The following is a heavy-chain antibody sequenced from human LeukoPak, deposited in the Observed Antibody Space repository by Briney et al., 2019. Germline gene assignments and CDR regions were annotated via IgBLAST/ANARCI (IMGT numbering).Heavy chain of an antibody. CDR2: ISGSGGST. V-gene: IGHV3-23*01. Sequence: PGGSLRLSCAASGFTFSSYAMSWVRQAPGKGLEWVSAISGSGGSTYYADSVEGRFTISRDNSKNTLYLQMNSLRAEDTAVYYCAKAEGDIVVVPAAIQGDYWGQGTLVTVSS. J-gene: IGHJ4*02. CDR1: GFTFSSYA. D-gene: IGHD2-2*01. CDR3: AKAEGDIVVVPAAIQGDY.